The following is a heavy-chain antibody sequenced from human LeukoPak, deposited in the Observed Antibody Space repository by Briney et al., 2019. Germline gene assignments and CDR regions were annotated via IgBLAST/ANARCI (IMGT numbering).Heavy chain of an antibody. V-gene: IGHV4-34*01. CDR2: INHSGST. CDR1: GGSFSGYY. Sequence: PETLSLTCAVYGGSFSGYYWSWIRQPPGKGLEWIGEINHSGSTNYNPSLKSRVTISVDTSKNQFSLKLSSVTAADTAVYYCAGRRGWGQGTLVTVSS. J-gene: IGHJ4*02. CDR3: AGRRG.